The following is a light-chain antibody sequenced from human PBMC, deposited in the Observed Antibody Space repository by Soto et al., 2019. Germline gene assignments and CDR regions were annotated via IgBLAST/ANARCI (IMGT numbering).Light chain of an antibody. CDR3: QQYGSPPYT. CDR2: GAY. V-gene: IGKV3-20*01. J-gene: IGKJ2*01. CDR1: QSVTSNY. Sequence: ETVLTQSPGTLSLSPGERATLSCRASQSVTSNYLVWYQQKPGQAPRLLIYGAYYRATGIPDRFSGSGSGTDFTLTISRLEPEDLAVYYCQQYGSPPYTFGQGTKLEIK.